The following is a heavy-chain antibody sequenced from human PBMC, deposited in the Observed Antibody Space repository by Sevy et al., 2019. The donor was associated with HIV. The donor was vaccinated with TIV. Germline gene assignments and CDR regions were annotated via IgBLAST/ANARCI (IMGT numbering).Heavy chain of an antibody. J-gene: IGHJ3*02. CDR3: ARDGTLSIGWYSGAFDI. CDR1: GFTFSSHW. D-gene: IGHD6-19*01. Sequence: GGSLRLSCAASGFTFSSHWMSWVRQAPGKGLEWVANIKQDGSKNYYVDSVKGRCTISRDNAKNSLYLQMNSLRADDTAVDYCARDGTLSIGWYSGAFDIWGQGTMVTVSS. CDR2: IKQDGSKN. V-gene: IGHV3-7*01.